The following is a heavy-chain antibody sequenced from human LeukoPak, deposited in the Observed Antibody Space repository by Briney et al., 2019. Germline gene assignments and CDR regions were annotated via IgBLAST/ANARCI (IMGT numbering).Heavy chain of an antibody. D-gene: IGHD5-12*01. CDR3: AKGQSGARIPISHDY. J-gene: IGHJ4*02. CDR1: GFTFSNYG. Sequence: PGGSLRLSCAASGFTFSNYGMHWVRQAPGKGLEWVAFIRYDGSNKYFADSVKGRFTISRDNSKNTLYLQMNSLRAEDTAVYYCAKGQSGARIPISHDYWGQGTLVTVSS. V-gene: IGHV3-30*02. CDR2: IRYDGSNK.